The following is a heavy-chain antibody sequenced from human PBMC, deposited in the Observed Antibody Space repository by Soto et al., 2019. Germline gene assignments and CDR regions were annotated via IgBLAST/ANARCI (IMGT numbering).Heavy chain of an antibody. CDR1: GDSISSSKW. CDR2: IYHSGST. J-gene: IGHJ4*02. CDR3: ASGERQQQRDY. V-gene: IGHV4-4*02. Sequence: QVQLQESGPGLVKPSGTLSLTCAVSGDSISSSKWWSWVRQPPGKGLEWIGEIYHSGSTNYNPSLKSRVSISVDKAKNQFSLKLTSVTDADTAVYYCASGERQQQRDYWGQGTLGTVSS. D-gene: IGHD6-13*01.